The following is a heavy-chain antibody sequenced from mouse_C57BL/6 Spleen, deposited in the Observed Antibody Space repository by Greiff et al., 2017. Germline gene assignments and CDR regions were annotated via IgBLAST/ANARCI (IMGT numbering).Heavy chain of an antibody. CDR2: IYPRSGNT. Sequence: VQLQQSGAELVRPGASVKLSCKASGYTFTSYGIRWVKQRTGQGLEWIGEIYPRSGNTYYNEKFMGKATLTADKSSSTAYMELRRLTSEDSAVYVGSREGCYYYGCYAMDDWGQGTSVTVSS. D-gene: IGHD1-2*01. V-gene: IGHV1-81*01. CDR1: GYTFTSYG. J-gene: IGHJ4*01. CDR3: SREGCYYYGCYAMDD.